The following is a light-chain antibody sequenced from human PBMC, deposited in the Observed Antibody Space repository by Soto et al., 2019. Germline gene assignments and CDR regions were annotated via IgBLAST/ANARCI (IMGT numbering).Light chain of an antibody. CDR3: SSYTSTNTLV. J-gene: IGLJ3*02. CDR2: EVS. Sequence: QSALTQPASVSGSPGQSITISCTGTSSDVGGYNYVSWYQQYPGKAPKLMIYEVSYRPSGVSNRFSGSKYGNTASLTISGLQSEDEADYYCSSYTSTNTLVFGGETKVTVL. V-gene: IGLV2-14*01. CDR1: SSDVGGYNY.